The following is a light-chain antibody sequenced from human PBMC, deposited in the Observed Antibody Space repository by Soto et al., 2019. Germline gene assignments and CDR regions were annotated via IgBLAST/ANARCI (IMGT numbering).Light chain of an antibody. Sequence: QSAPTQPASVSGSPGQSITISCTGTSSDIGSHDYVSWYQHHPGKAPKLIIYEVTNRPSGVSFRFSASKSGKTASLTISGLQAEDEADYHCCSYAGNRTFVFGGGTKLTVL. CDR2: EVT. V-gene: IGLV2-23*02. J-gene: IGLJ3*02. CDR3: CSYAGNRTFV. CDR1: SSDIGSHDY.